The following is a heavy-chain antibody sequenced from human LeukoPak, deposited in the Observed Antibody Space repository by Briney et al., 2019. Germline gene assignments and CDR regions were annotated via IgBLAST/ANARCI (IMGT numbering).Heavy chain of an antibody. CDR3: ASPDRGPYGLDV. V-gene: IGHV3-48*03. Sequence: TGGPLRLSCAASSFAFWRNEMKGVRQAPGGGPEGLSFISSGGTIRYHAYPVKGRFTISRDNAKNSVYLKITSLRAEDTAVYYRASPDRGPYGLDVWGQGTTVIVSS. D-gene: IGHD3-10*01. CDR2: ISSGGTIR. CDR1: SFAFWRNE. J-gene: IGHJ6*02.